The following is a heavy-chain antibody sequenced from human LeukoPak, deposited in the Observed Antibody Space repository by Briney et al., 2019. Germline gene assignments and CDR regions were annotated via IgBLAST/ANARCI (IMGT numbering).Heavy chain of an antibody. CDR2: INPNSGGT. D-gene: IGHD4-23*01. V-gene: IGHV1-2*02. CDR1: GYTFTGYY. Sequence: ASVKVSCKASGYTFTGYYMHWVRQAPGQGLEWMGWINPNSGGTNYAQKFQGRVTMTNDTSISSAYMELSRLRSDDRAVYYCARDLYGGTSATFDYWGQRTLVTVSS. J-gene: IGHJ4*02. CDR3: ARDLYGGTSATFDY.